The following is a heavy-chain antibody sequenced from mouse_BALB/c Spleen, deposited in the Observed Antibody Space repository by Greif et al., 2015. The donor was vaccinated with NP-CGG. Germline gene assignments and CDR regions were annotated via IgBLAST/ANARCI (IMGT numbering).Heavy chain of an antibody. V-gene: IGHV1-7*01. CDR1: GYTLTSYW. Sequence: VMLVESGAELAKPGASVKMSCKASGYTLTSYWMHWVKQRPGKGLEWIGYINPSTGYTEYNQKFKDKATLTADKSSSTAYMQLSSLTSEDSAVYYCARRVYYFDYWGQGTTLTVSS. CDR3: ARRVYYFDY. J-gene: IGHJ2*01. CDR2: INPSTGYT.